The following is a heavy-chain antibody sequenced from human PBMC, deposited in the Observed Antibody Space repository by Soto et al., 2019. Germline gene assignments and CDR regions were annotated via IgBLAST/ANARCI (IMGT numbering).Heavy chain of an antibody. V-gene: IGHV4-59*01. CDR3: ASYCSGGSCYLGY. D-gene: IGHD2-15*01. J-gene: IGHJ4*02. Sequence: SETLSLTCTVSGGSIRSYYWSWIRQPPGKGLEWIGYIYYSGSTYYNPSLKSRVTISVDTSKNQFSLKLSSVTAADTAVYYCASYCSGGSCYLGYWGQGTLVTVS. CDR2: IYYSGST. CDR1: GGSIRSYY.